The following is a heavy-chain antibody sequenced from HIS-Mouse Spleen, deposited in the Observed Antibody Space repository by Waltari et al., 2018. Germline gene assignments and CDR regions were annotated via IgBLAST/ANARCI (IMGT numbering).Heavy chain of an antibody. J-gene: IGHJ3*02. CDR2: VRGSGGST. CDR1: GFTFSSYA. CDR3: AKENPNFYAFDI. V-gene: IGHV3-23*01. Sequence: EVQLLESGGGLVQPGGSLRLSCAASGFTFSSYAMRWVRWGPGRGLWWVSAVRGSGGSTYYADSVKGRFTISRNNSKNTLYLQMNSLRAEDTAVYYGAKENPNFYAFDIWGQGTMVTVSS.